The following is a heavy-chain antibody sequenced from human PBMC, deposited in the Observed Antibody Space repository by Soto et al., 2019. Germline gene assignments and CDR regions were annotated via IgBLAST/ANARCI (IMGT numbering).Heavy chain of an antibody. J-gene: IGHJ4*02. CDR1: GGSISGYY. V-gene: IGHV4-59*01. D-gene: IGHD1-26*01. CDR2: MYNTGST. Sequence: PSETLSLTCTVSGGSISGYYWSLIRQPPGKGLEWIGYMYNTGSTVYNPSFKSRVTISVDTSKNQFSLKLSSVTAADTAVYYCARRWGPTFDFWGQGTLVTVSS. CDR3: ARRWGPTFDF.